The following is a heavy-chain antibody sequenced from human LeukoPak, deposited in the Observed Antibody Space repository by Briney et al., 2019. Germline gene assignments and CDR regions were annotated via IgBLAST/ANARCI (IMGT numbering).Heavy chain of an antibody. D-gene: IGHD6-19*01. CDR2: INPNSGGT. Sequence: ASVKVSCKASGYTFTGYYMRWVRQAPGQGLEWMGWINPNSGGTNYAQKFQGRVTMTRDTSISTAYMELSRLRSDDTAVYYCAREGPLVRWLPYNWFDPWGQGTLVTVSS. CDR3: AREGPLVRWLPYNWFDP. CDR1: GYTFTGYY. J-gene: IGHJ5*02. V-gene: IGHV1-2*02.